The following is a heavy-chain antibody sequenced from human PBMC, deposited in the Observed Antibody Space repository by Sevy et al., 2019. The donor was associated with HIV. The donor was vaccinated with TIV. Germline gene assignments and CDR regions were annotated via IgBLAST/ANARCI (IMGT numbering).Heavy chain of an antibody. J-gene: IGHJ6*02. V-gene: IGHV1-69*13. Sequence: SVKVSCKASGGTFSSYAISWVRQAPGQGLEWMGGIIPIFGTANYAQKFQGRVTITADESTSTAYMELSSLRSEDTAVYYCAPSTARYYDYVWGSYRHDYYYYGMDVWGQGTTVTVSS. CDR3: APSTARYYDYVWGSYRHDYYYYGMDV. CDR2: IIPIFGTA. D-gene: IGHD3-16*02. CDR1: GGTFSSYA.